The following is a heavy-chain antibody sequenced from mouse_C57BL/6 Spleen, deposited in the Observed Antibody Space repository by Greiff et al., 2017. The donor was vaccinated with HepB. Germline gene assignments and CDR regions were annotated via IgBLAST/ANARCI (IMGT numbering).Heavy chain of an antibody. CDR2: INPYNGGT. Sequence: EVKLQESGPVLVKPGASVKMSCKASGYTFTDYYMNWVKQSHGKSLEWIGVINPYNGGTSYNQKFKGKATLTVDKSSSTAYMELNSLTSEDSAVYYCARGGTLYYSNSYAMDYWGQGTSVTVSS. D-gene: IGHD2-5*01. V-gene: IGHV1-19*01. CDR3: ARGGTLYYSNSYAMDY. CDR1: GYTFTDYY. J-gene: IGHJ4*01.